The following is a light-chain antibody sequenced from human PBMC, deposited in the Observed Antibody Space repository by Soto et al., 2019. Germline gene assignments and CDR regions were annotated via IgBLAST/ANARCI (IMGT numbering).Light chain of an antibody. Sequence: DIRLTQSHSTLYGSIGDRVTITCRASQSISDRLAWYQQKAGKAPRLLFYRASSLENGVPSRFSGSGSGTEFTLTISSLQPDYFATYYCQQYEVYSAITFGQGTKLDI. CDR3: QQYEVYSAIT. V-gene: IGKV1-5*03. J-gene: IGKJ2*01. CDR2: RAS. CDR1: QSISDR.